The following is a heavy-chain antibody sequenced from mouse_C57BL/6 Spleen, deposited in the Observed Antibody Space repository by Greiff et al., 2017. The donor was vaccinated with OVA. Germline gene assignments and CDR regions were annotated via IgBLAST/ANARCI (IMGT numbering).Heavy chain of an antibody. CDR2: ISDGGSYT. D-gene: IGHD4-1*01. CDR3: ARGDWVYFDY. Sequence: EVQLVESGGGLVKPGGSLKLSCAASGFTFSSYAMSWVRQTPEKRLEWVATISDGGSYTYYPDNVKGRFTISRDNAKNNLYLQMSHLKSEDTAMYYCARGDWVYFDYWGQGTTLTVSS. CDR1: GFTFSSYA. J-gene: IGHJ2*01. V-gene: IGHV5-4*01.